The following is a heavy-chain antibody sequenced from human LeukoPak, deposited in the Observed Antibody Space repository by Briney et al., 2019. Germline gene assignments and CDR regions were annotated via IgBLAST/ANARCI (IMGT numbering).Heavy chain of an antibody. CDR1: GGTFSSYA. D-gene: IGHD2-2*01. V-gene: IGHV1-69*05. CDR3: ATLRGDIVVVPAAPHYYMDV. Sequence: SVKVSCKASGGTFSSYAISWVRQAPGQGLEWMGGIIPIFGTANYAQKFQGRVTITTDESTSTAYMELSSLRSEDTAVYYCATLRGDIVVVPAAPHYYMDVWGKGTTVTVSS. CDR2: IIPIFGTA. J-gene: IGHJ6*03.